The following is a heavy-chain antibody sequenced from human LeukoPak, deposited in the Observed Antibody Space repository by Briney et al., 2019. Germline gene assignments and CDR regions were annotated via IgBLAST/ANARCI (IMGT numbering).Heavy chain of an antibody. D-gene: IGHD3-10*01. CDR3: ARVVGRLWFGELFYPYFDY. CDR2: IYSDNT. CDR1: GFTVSSNS. V-gene: IGHV3-53*01. Sequence: PGGSLRLSCTVSGFTVSSNSMSWVRQAPGKGLEWVSFIYSDNTHYSDSVKGRFTISRDNSKNTLYLQMNSLRAEDTAVYYCARVVGRLWFGELFYPYFDYWGQGTLVTVSS. J-gene: IGHJ4*02.